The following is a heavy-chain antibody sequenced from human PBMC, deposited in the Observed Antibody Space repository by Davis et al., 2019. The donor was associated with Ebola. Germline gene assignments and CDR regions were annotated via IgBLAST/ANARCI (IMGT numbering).Heavy chain of an antibody. V-gene: IGHV3-23*01. Sequence: PGGSLRLSCAASGFTFSSYAMSWVRQAPGKGLEWVSAISGSGGSTYYADSEKGRFTISRDNSENTLYLQMKSLRADDTAVYYCGRDVRGSSGSYDYWGQGTLVTVSS. CDR1: GFTFSSYA. CDR2: ISGSGGST. D-gene: IGHD6-19*01. J-gene: IGHJ4*02. CDR3: GRDVRGSSGSYDY.